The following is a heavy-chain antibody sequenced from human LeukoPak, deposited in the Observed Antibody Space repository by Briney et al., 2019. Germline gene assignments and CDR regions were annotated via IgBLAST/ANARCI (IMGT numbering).Heavy chain of an antibody. CDR2: IYTSGST. D-gene: IGHD3-22*01. CDR3: ARALYYYDSSGYVYYFDY. CDR1: GGSISSDSYY. Sequence: TLSLTCTVSGGSISSDSYYWSWIRQPAGKGLEWIGRIYTSGSTNYNPSLKSRVTISVDTSKNQFSLKLSSVTAADTAVYYCARALYYYDSSGYVYYFDYWGQGTLVTVSS. V-gene: IGHV4-61*02. J-gene: IGHJ4*02.